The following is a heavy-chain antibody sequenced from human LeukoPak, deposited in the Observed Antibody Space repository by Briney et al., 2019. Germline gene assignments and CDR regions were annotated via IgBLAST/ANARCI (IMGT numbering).Heavy chain of an antibody. V-gene: IGHV3-23*01. CDR3: AKGPYGSGSFDP. D-gene: IGHD3-10*01. CDR2: ISGSGGST. CDR1: GFTFSSYA. J-gene: IGHJ5*02. Sequence: GGSLRLSCAASGFTFSSYAMSWARQAPGKGLEWVSAISGSGGSTYYADSVKGRFTISRDNSKNTLYLQMNSLRAEDTAVYYCAKGPYGSGSFDPWGQGTLVTVSS.